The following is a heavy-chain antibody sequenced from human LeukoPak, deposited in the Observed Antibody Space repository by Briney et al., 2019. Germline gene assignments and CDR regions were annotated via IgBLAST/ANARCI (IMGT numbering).Heavy chain of an antibody. CDR1: GFTFSSYW. CDR3: RYYDSSGSQTDY. D-gene: IGHD3-22*01. CDR2: INSDGSST. V-gene: IGHV3-74*01. J-gene: IGHJ4*02. Sequence: GGSLRLSCAASGFTFSSYWMHWVRHAPGKGLVWVSRINSDGSSTNYADSVKGRFTISRDNAKNTLYLQMNSLRAEDTAVYYCRYYDSSGSQTDYWGQGTLVTVS.